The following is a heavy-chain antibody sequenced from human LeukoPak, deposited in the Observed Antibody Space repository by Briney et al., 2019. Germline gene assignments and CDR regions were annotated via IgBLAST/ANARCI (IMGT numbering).Heavy chain of an antibody. CDR2: INHSGST. CDR3: ARNIVGATIGWFDP. Sequence: SETLSLTCAVYGGSFSGYYWSWIRQPPGKGLEWIGEINHSGSTNYNPSLKSRVTISVDTSKNHFSLKLSSVTAADTAVYYCARNIVGATIGWFDPWGQGTLVTVSS. CDR1: GGSFSGYY. D-gene: IGHD1-26*01. V-gene: IGHV4-34*01. J-gene: IGHJ5*02.